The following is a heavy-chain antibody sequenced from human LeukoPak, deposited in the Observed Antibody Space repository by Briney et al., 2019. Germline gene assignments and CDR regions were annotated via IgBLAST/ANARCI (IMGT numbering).Heavy chain of an antibody. CDR1: GFTFSNYA. CDR3: AKGPRDYYGDYPFDY. CDR2: ISGSGGST. V-gene: IGHV3-23*01. Sequence: GGSLRLSCAASGFTFSNYAMSWVRQAPGKGLEWVSAISGSGGSTYYADSVKGRFTISRDNSKNTLYLQMNSLRAEDTAVYYCAKGPRDYYGDYPFDYWGQGTLVTVSS. D-gene: IGHD4-17*01. J-gene: IGHJ4*02.